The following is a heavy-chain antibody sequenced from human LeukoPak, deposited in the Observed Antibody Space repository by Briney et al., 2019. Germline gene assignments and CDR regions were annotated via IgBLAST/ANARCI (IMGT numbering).Heavy chain of an antibody. J-gene: IGHJ4*02. D-gene: IGHD1-26*01. Sequence: PSETLSLTCTVSGGSISGYYWSWIRQPPGKGLEWIGYIYYSGSTNYNPSLKSRVTISVDTSKNQFSLKLSSVTAADTAVYYCARGTSSGGIDYWGQGTVVTVSS. CDR2: IYYSGST. CDR3: ARGTSSGGIDY. CDR1: GGSISGYY. V-gene: IGHV4-59*01.